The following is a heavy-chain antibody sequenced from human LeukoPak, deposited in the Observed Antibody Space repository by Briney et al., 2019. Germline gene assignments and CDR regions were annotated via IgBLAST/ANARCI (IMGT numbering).Heavy chain of an antibody. CDR3: ASSHQGGTGTTVYGY. J-gene: IGHJ4*02. Sequence: PSQTLSLTCTVSGGSISSGSYYWSWIRQPAGKGLEWIGRIYTSGSTNYNPSLKSRVTISVDTSKNQFSLKLSSVTAADTAVYYCASSHQGGTGTTVYGYWGQGTLVTVSS. D-gene: IGHD1-7*01. CDR1: GGSISSGSYY. CDR2: IYTSGST. V-gene: IGHV4-61*02.